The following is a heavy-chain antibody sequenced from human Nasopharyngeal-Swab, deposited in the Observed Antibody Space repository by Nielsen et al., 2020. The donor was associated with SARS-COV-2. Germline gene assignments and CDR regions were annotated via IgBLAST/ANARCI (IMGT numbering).Heavy chain of an antibody. J-gene: IGHJ4*02. CDR1: GGSISSNTYY. V-gene: IGHV4-61*01. CDR2: IYYSGST. Sequence: SETLSLTCTVSGGSISSNTYYWSWIRQPPGKGLEWIGYIYYSGSTNYNPSLKSRVTISVDTSKNQFSLKLSSVTAADTAVYYCARDPSSSWSQGYFDYWGQGTLVTVSS. CDR3: ARDPSSSWSQGYFDY. D-gene: IGHD6-13*01.